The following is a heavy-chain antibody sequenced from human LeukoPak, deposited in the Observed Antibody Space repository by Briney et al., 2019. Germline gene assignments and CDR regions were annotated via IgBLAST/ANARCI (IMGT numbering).Heavy chain of an antibody. CDR1: LGTLSRYP. CDR2: SIPIFGTA. D-gene: IGHD5-12*01. Sequence: GPSLKVSCKASLGTLSRYPICWVRQAPGQVREWMGGSIPIFGTANYVQKVQGRDTITTDESTSKADMELRSLRKKATDVYYSARGLRGYSGYAYWGQGTLVTVSS. CDR3: ARGLRGYSGYAY. J-gene: IGHJ4*02. V-gene: IGHV1-69*05.